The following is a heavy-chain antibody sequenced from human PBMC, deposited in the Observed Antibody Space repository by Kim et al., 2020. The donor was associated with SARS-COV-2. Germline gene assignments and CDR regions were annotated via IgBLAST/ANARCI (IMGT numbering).Heavy chain of an antibody. V-gene: IGHV4-31*03. CDR3: ARATMITFGGVIDHFDY. J-gene: IGHJ4*02. CDR2: IYYSGST. D-gene: IGHD3-16*02. Sequence: SETLSLTCTVSGGSISSGGYYWSWIRQHPGKGLEWIGYIYYSGSTYYNPSLKSRVTISVDMSKNQFSLKLSSVTAADTAVYYCARATMITFGGVIDHFDYWGQGTLVTVSS. CDR1: GGSISSGGYY.